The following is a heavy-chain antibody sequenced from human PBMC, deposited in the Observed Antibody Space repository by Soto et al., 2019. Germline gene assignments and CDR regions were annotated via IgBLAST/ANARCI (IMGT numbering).Heavy chain of an antibody. Sequence: PGGSLRLSCAASGFTFSSYAISWVRQAPGKGLEWVSAISGSGGSTYYADSVKGRFTISRDNSKNTLYLQMNSLRAEDTAVYYCAKTFEVDYGDYVLFDYWGQGTLVTVSS. CDR2: ISGSGGST. CDR3: AKTFEVDYGDYVLFDY. V-gene: IGHV3-23*01. CDR1: GFTFSSYA. J-gene: IGHJ4*02. D-gene: IGHD4-17*01.